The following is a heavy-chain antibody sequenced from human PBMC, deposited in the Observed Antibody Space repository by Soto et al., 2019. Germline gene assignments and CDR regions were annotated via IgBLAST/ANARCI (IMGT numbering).Heavy chain of an antibody. CDR2: IIPSFGTP. V-gene: IGHV1-69*01. D-gene: IGHD1-26*01. Sequence: QVQLVQSGDEEKKPGSSVKVSCKASGGSFSSYAFSWVRQAPGQGLEWMGGIIPSFGTPNYAQRFQGRVTISADESTTTVYMDLRRLRSEDTAVYYCARGSSSTVGPTGWFDPWGQGTLVTVSS. J-gene: IGHJ5*02. CDR3: ARGSSSTVGPTGWFDP. CDR1: GGSFSSYA.